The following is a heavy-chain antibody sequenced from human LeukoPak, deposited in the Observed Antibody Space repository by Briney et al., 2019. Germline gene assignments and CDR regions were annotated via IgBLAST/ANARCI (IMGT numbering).Heavy chain of an antibody. D-gene: IGHD3-22*01. CDR1: GFTVSSNY. CDR3: ARTGDSSGYYCASSLHFDY. Sequence: GGSLRLSCAASGFTVSSNYMSWVRQAPGKGLEWVSVIYSGGSTYYADSVKGRFTISRDNSKNTLYLQMNSLRAEDTAVYYCARTGDSSGYYCASSLHFDYWGQGTLVTVSS. V-gene: IGHV3-53*01. CDR2: IYSGGST. J-gene: IGHJ4*02.